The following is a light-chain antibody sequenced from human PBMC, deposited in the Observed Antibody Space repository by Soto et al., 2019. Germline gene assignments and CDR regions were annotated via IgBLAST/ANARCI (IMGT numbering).Light chain of an antibody. CDR1: NSDIGRYNY. V-gene: IGLV2-14*01. CDR3: SSFTVSNTVV. J-gene: IGLJ2*01. Sequence: QSALTQPASVSGSPGQSITISCTGTNSDIGRYNYVSWYQQHPGGAPKLIIYEVSDRPSGISHRFSGSKSGNTASLAISGLQAEDEADYYCSSFTVSNTVVFGGGTKLTVL. CDR2: EVS.